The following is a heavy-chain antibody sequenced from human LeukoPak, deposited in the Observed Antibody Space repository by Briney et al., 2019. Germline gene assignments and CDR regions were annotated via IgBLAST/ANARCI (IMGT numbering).Heavy chain of an antibody. CDR2: INPSGGST. V-gene: IGHV1-46*01. Sequence: ASVKVSCKASGYTFTSYHLHWVRQAPGQGLEWMGIINPSGGSTSYAQKFQGRVTMTRNTSISTAYMELSSLRSEDTAVYYCARAVWGSYRYNYYYYYMDVWGKGTTVTISS. D-gene: IGHD3-16*02. CDR1: GYTFTSYH. J-gene: IGHJ6*03. CDR3: ARAVWGSYRYNYYYYYMDV.